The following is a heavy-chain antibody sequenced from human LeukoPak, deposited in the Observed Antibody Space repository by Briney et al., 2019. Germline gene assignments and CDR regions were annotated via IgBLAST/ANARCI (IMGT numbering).Heavy chain of an antibody. CDR2: IYTSGST. V-gene: IGHV4-61*02. Sequence: SSETLSLTCTVSGGSISSNSYYWSWIRQPAGKGLEWIGRIYTSGSTNYNPSLKSRVTISVDTSKNQFSLKLSSVTAADTAVYYCARDDYSTRFDPWGQGTLVTVSS. J-gene: IGHJ5*02. D-gene: IGHD3-16*01. CDR1: GGSISSNSYY. CDR3: ARDDYSTRFDP.